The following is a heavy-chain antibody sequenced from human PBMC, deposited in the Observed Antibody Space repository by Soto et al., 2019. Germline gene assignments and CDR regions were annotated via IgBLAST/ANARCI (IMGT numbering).Heavy chain of an antibody. CDR3: AKVQGSGSGLYYFYYYGMDV. Sequence: GALRLSCAASGFTFSSYALSWVRQAPGKGLQCASTISGNGVSTYYADSVKGRFTISRDNSRNTLYLQMNSLRAEDTAVYYCAKVQGSGSGLYYFYYYGMDVWGQETTVTVSS. D-gene: IGHD3-10*01. CDR2: ISGNGVST. V-gene: IGHV3-23*01. CDR1: GFTFSSYA. J-gene: IGHJ6*02.